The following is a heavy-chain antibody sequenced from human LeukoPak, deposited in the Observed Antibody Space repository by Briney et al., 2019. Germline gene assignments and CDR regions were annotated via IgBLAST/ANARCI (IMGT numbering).Heavy chain of an antibody. V-gene: IGHV3-21*06. J-gene: IGHJ3*02. D-gene: IGHD7-27*01. CDR3: ARDWIPNWGALEPGFDI. CDR1: GFSFRTYS. Sequence: GGSLRLSCAASGFSFRTYSMNWIRQAPGKGLEWVSSITNSRNYIHYADSVKGRFTISRDNAENSLHLQMNSLRAEDTAVYYCARDWIPNWGALEPGFDIWGQGTVVTVSS. CDR2: ITNSRNYI.